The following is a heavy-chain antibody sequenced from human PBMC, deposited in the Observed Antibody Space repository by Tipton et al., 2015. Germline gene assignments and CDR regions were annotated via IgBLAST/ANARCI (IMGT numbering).Heavy chain of an antibody. V-gene: IGHV1-69*01. D-gene: IGHD6-13*01. J-gene: IGHJ5*02. CDR2: IIPIFGTA. Sequence: QLVQSGAEVKKPGSSVNVSCKASGGIFSNYAINWVRQAPGQGLEWMGGIIPIFGTADYARKFQGRVTITADESTSTAYMELSSLRSEDTAVYYCARGSRNWSMYTYFDPWGQGTLVTVSS. CDR1: GGIFSNYA. CDR3: ARGSRNWSMYTYFDP.